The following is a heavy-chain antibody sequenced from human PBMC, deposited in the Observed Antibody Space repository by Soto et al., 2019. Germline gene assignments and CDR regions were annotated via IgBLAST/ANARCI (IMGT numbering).Heavy chain of an antibody. J-gene: IGHJ5*02. CDR3: ARQPSAITMIVVERWFDP. D-gene: IGHD3-22*01. V-gene: IGHV1-46*01. CDR2: INPSGGST. CDR1: GYTFTSYY. Sequence: KASGYTFTSYYMHWVRQAPGQGLEWMGIINPSGGSTSYAQKFQGRVTMTRDTSTSTVYMELSSLRSEDTAVYYCARQPSAITMIVVERWFDPWGQGTLVTVSS.